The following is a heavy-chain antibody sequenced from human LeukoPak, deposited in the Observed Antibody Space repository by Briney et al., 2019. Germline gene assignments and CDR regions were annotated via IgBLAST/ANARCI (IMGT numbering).Heavy chain of an antibody. CDR2: ISYDGSNK. CDR1: GFTFDTYS. D-gene: IGHD6-19*01. V-gene: IGHV3-30*03. J-gene: IGHJ4*02. CDR3: ARDPPTGYSSGWYRGYYFDY. Sequence: GGSLRLSCAASGFTFDTYSMTWVRQAPGKGLEWVAVISYDGSNKYYADSVKGRFTISRDNSKNTLYLQMNSLRAEDTAVYYCARDPPTGYSSGWYRGYYFDYWGQGTLVTVSS.